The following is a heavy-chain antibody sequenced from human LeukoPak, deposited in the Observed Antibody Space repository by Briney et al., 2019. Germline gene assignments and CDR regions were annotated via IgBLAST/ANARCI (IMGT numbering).Heavy chain of an antibody. V-gene: IGHV4-59*01. CDR1: GGSSSGYY. J-gene: IGHJ4*02. CDR2: VYYRGGT. D-gene: IGHD3-10*01. CDR3: AKDLSKGLLYRRGMYYFDY. Sequence: SETLSLTCNISGGSSSGYYWNWIRQTPGKGLEWIGYVYYRGGTNYNPSLKSRVSMSIDTSKNQLSLQLDSATAADTAVYYCAKDLSKGLLYRRGMYYFDYWGQGTLVTVSS.